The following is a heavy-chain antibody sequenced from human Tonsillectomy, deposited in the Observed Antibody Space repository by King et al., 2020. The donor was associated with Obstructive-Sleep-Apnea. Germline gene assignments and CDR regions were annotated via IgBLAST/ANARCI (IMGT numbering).Heavy chain of an antibody. CDR1: GYTFANYA. D-gene: IGHD6-19*01. CDR2: ISTNTGNP. Sequence: QLVQSGSELKKPGASVKVSCKASGYTFANYAMNWVRQAPGQGLEWMGWISTNTGNPAYAQGFTGRFVFALDTSVSTAYLQISSLKAGDTAVYYCARALLRGWYWRPAYWGQGTLVTVSS. V-gene: IGHV7-4-1*02. J-gene: IGHJ4*02. CDR3: ARALLRGWYWRPAY.